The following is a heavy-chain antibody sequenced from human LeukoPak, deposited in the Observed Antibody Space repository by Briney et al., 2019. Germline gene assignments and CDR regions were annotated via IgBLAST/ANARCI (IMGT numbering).Heavy chain of an antibody. Sequence: SETLSLTCTVSGGSISSSSYHWGWIRQPPGKGLEWIGSIYYSGSTYYNPSLKSRVTISVDTSKNQFSLKLSSVTAADTAVYYCARIYGDYVYYYYMDVWGKGTTVTVSS. CDR3: ARIYGDYVYYYYMDV. D-gene: IGHD4-17*01. J-gene: IGHJ6*03. CDR1: GGSISSSSYH. V-gene: IGHV4-39*01. CDR2: IYYSGST.